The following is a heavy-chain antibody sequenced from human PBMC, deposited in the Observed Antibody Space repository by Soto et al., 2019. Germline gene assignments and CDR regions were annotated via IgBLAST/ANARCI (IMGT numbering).Heavy chain of an antibody. V-gene: IGHV4-61*01. CDR3: ARGVPYSYGYVSWFDP. Sequence: QVQLQESGPGLVKPSETLSLTCTVSGGSVSSGSYYWSWIRQPPGKGLEWIGYIYYSGSTNYNPSLKSRVNISVATSKNQFSLKLSSVTAADTAVYYCARGVPYSYGYVSWFDPWGQGTLVTVSS. D-gene: IGHD5-18*01. CDR2: IYYSGST. CDR1: GGSVSSGSYY. J-gene: IGHJ5*02.